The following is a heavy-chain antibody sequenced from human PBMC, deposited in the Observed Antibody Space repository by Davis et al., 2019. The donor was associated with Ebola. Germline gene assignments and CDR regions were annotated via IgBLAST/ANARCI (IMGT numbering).Heavy chain of an antibody. J-gene: IGHJ5*02. CDR3: ARRAWFDP. CDR1: GFTFSAYA. Sequence: GESLKISCAASGFTFSAYAMYWVRQAPGKGLEWVANIKQDGSEKYYVDSVKGRFTISRDNAKNSLYLQMNSLRAEDTAVYYCARRAWFDPWGQGTLVTVSS. CDR2: IKQDGSEK. V-gene: IGHV3-7*03.